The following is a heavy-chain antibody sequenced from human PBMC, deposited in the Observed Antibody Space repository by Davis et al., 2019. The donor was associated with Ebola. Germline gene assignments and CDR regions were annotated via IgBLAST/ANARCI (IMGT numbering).Heavy chain of an antibody. J-gene: IGHJ4*02. CDR2: ISAYNGNT. D-gene: IGHD1-1*01. CDR3: ARAQFPTTSDH. Sequence: AASVKVSCKASGYTFTSYGISWVRQAPGQGLEWMGCISAYNGNTNYAQKLQGRVTMTTDTSTSTAYMELRSLRSDDTAVYYCARAQFPTTSDHWGQGTLVTVSS. V-gene: IGHV1-18*04. CDR1: GYTFTSYG.